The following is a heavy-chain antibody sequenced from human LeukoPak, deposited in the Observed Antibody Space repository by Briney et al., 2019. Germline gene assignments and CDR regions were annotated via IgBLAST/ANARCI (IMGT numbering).Heavy chain of an antibody. CDR1: GFTVSSNY. Sequence: GGSLRLSCAASGFTVSSNYMSWVRQAPGKGLEWVSVIYSGGSTYYADSVKGRFTISRDNSKNTLYLQMNSLRAEDTAVYYCARVVVPAARNTYYYYYYMDVWGKGTTVTVSS. V-gene: IGHV3-53*01. CDR2: IYSGGST. D-gene: IGHD2-2*01. J-gene: IGHJ6*03. CDR3: ARVVVPAARNTYYYYYYMDV.